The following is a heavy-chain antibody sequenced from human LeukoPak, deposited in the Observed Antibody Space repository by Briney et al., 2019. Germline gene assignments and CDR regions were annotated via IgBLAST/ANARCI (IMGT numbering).Heavy chain of an antibody. CDR3: ARCPSAGEFDY. Sequence: PSETLSLTCTVSGGSISSGGYYWSWIRQHAGKGLEWIGYIYYSGSTYYNPSLKSRVTISVDTSKNQFSLKLSSVAAADTAVYYCARCPSAGEFDYWGQGTLVTVSS. V-gene: IGHV4-31*03. D-gene: IGHD7-27*01. J-gene: IGHJ4*02. CDR2: IYYSGST. CDR1: GGSISSGGYY.